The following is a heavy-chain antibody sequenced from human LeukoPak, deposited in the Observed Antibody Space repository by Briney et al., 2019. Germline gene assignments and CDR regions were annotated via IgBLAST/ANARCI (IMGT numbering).Heavy chain of an antibody. CDR2: IYYSGST. D-gene: IGHD2-2*01. CDR3: ARLVVPAADYYYGMGV. V-gene: IGHV4-59*01. Sequence: SETLSLTCTVSGGSTSSYYWSWIRQPPGKGLEWIGYIYYSGSTNYNPSLKSRVTISVDTSKNQFSLKLSSVTAADTAVYYCARLVVPAADYYYGMGVWGQGTTVTVSS. J-gene: IGHJ6*02. CDR1: GGSTSSYY.